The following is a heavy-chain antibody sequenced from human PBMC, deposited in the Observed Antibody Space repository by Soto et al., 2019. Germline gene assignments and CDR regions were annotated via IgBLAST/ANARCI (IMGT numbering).Heavy chain of an antibody. CDR3: ARDLDGLHDDNSGPYPRPG. J-gene: IGHJ1*01. CDR1: GGSISSDDYY. CDR2: IHSSGSI. Sequence: SETRSLTGSVWGGSISSDDYYWSWIRQAPGRGLEWIGYIHSSGSIYYNPSLKSRATMSMDTARNQFSLKESSGTVADTAVYYCARDLDGLHDDNSGPYPRPGWGQGSLVTVS. D-gene: IGHD3-22*01. V-gene: IGHV4-30-4*01.